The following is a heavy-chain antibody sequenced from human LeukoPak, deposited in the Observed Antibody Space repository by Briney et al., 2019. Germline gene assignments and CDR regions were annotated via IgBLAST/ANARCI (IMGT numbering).Heavy chain of an antibody. CDR3: ARGLKTTVVTPFAY. J-gene: IGHJ4*02. Sequence: GESLKISCKASGYTFTNYWIGWVRQMPGKGLEWMGIIQPRDSDARYSPSFRGQVTFSADKSASTADLQWSSLEASDTAIYYCARGLKTTVVTPFAYWGQGTLVTVSS. V-gene: IGHV5-51*01. CDR1: GYTFTNYW. CDR2: IQPRDSDA. D-gene: IGHD4-23*01.